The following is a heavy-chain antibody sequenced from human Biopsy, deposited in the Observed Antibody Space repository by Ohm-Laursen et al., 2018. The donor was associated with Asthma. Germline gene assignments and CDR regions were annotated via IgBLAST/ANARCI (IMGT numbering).Heavy chain of an antibody. V-gene: IGHV1-18*01. J-gene: IGHJ6*02. D-gene: IGHD3-10*01. CDR2: ISVYNGNT. Sequence: GSSVKVSCKTSGYTFNSDGITWVRQAPGQGLEWMGWISVYNGNTKVAQKLQERVTMITDTSTSTAYMKLRSLRSDDTAVYFCARAVDYSHYYGIDVWGQGTTVTVS. CDR1: GYTFNSDG. CDR3: ARAVDYSHYYGIDV.